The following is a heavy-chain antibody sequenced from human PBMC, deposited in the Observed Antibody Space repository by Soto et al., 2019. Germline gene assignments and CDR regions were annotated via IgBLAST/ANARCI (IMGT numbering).Heavy chain of an antibody. D-gene: IGHD3-10*01. J-gene: IGHJ5*02. V-gene: IGHV4-4*07. CDR3: ARDRTGRGDWFDP. CDR2: IYSTGST. Sequence: PSETLSLTCTVSGGSISSYYWSWIRQPAGKGLEWIGLIYSTGSTNYNPSIKSRVTMSVDASKNKFSLKLNSVTAADTAVYYCARDRTGRGDWFDPWGQGTLVTVSS. CDR1: GGSISSYY.